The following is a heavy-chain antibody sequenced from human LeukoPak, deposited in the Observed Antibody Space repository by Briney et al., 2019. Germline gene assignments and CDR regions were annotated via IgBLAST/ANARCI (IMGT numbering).Heavy chain of an antibody. J-gene: IGHJ1*01. D-gene: IGHD3-22*01. V-gene: IGHV3-21*01. CDR1: GFTFSSYS. CDR2: ISSSSSYI. Sequence: GGCLRLSCAASGFTFSSYSMNWVRQAPGKGLEWVSSISSSSSYIYYADSVKGRFTISRDNAKNSLYLQMNSLRAEDTAVYYCARPPRRYYYDSSGYYYVYFQHWGQGTLVTVSS. CDR3: ARPPRRYYYDSSGYYYVYFQH.